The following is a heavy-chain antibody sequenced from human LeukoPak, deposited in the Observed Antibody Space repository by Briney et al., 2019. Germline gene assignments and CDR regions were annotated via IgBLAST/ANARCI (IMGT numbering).Heavy chain of an antibody. CDR1: GFTVSSYA. D-gene: IGHD3-16*02. V-gene: IGHV3-48*02. Sequence: GGSLRLSCAASGFTVSSYAMSWVGQAPGKGLEWVSYISSSSSTIYYADSVKGRFTISRDNAKSSLYLQMNSLRDEDTAVYYCARDGRDYDYVWGSYRYSPIDYWGQGTLVTVSS. CDR3: ARDGRDYDYVWGSYRYSPIDY. CDR2: ISSSSSTI. J-gene: IGHJ4*02.